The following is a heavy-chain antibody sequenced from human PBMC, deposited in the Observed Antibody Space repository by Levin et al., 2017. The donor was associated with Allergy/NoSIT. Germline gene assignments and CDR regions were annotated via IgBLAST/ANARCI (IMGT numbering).Heavy chain of an antibody. Sequence: SCAASGFTFSSYGMHWVRQAPGKGLEWVAVISYDGSNKYYADSVKGRFTISRDNSKNTLYLQMNSLRAEDTAVYYCAKDGPPNYYGSGSYSYYDYYMDVWGKGTTVTVS. CDR2: ISYDGSNK. D-gene: IGHD3-10*01. V-gene: IGHV3-30*18. CDR1: GFTFSSYG. CDR3: AKDGPPNYYGSGSYSYYDYYMDV. J-gene: IGHJ6*03.